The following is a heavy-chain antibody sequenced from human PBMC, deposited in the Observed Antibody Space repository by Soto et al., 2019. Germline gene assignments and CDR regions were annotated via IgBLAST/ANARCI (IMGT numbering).Heavy chain of an antibody. CDR3: AKTGSFYYFDH. D-gene: IGHD1-26*01. CDR2: ITGSGGST. J-gene: IGHJ4*02. V-gene: IGHV3-23*01. Sequence: PGGSLRLSCAASGFTFGSYAMTWVRQAPGEGLEWVSTITGSGGSTYYADSVKGRFTISRDTSKNTPYLQVNSLRAEDTAVYYCAKTGSFYYFDHWGQGTLVTVSS. CDR1: GFTFGSYA.